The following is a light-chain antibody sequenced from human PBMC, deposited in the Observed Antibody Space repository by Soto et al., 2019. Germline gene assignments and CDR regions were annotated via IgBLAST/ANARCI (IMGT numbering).Light chain of an antibody. Sequence: DIPMTQSPSTLSASVGDRVTITCRASQSISSWLAWYQHKPGKAPKLLIYKASNLESGVPSRFSGSGSGTEFTLTISSLQPDDFATYYCQQYKSNSRTFGGGTKVDIK. CDR2: KAS. J-gene: IGKJ4*01. CDR3: QQYKSNSRT. CDR1: QSISSW. V-gene: IGKV1-5*03.